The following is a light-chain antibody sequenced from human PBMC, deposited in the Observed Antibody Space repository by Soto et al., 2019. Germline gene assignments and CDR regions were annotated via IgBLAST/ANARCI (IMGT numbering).Light chain of an antibody. V-gene: IGLV2-23*02. Sequence: QSALTQPASVSGSPGQSIAISCTGTSSDVGSYNLVSWYQHHPGKAPKLMIYEVSKRPSGVSNRFSGSTSGNTASLTISGLQADDEADYYCCSSAGISTFVVFGGGTKLTVL. J-gene: IGLJ2*01. CDR1: SSDVGSYNL. CDR3: CSSAGISTFVV. CDR2: EVS.